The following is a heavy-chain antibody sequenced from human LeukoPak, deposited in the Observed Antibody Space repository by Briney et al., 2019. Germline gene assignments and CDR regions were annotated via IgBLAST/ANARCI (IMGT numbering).Heavy chain of an antibody. V-gene: IGHV4-39*01. CDR2: IYYSGST. Sequence: SETLSLTCTVSGGSISSSSYYWGWIRQPPGKGLEWIGSIYYSGSTYYNPSLKSRVTISVDTSKNQFSLKLSSVTAADTAVCYCARLPTLRSVGDYYYMDVWGKGTTVTVSS. D-gene: IGHD3-16*01. CDR3: ARLPTLRSVGDYYYMDV. J-gene: IGHJ6*03. CDR1: GGSISSSSYY.